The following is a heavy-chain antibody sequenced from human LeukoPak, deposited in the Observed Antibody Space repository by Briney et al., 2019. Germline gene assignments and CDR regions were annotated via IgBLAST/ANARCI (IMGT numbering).Heavy chain of an antibody. CDR2: INPNSGGT. CDR3: ARSPRQLWLPVDY. D-gene: IGHD5-18*01. V-gene: IGHV1-2*04. Sequence: ASVKVSCKASGYTFTGYHMHWVRQAPGQGLEWMGWINPNSGGTNYAQKFQGWVTMTRDTSISTAYMELSRLRSDDTAVYYCARSPRQLWLPVDYWGQGTLVTVSS. J-gene: IGHJ4*02. CDR1: GYTFTGYH.